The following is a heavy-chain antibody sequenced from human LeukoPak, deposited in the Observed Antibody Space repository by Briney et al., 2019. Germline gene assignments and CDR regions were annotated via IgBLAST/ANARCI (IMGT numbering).Heavy chain of an antibody. CDR3: ARGRRFSDY. Sequence: SETLSLTCAVYGGSFSGYYWSWIRQPPGKGLEWIGEMNHSGSTNYNPSLKSRVTISVDTSKNQFSLKLSSVTAADTAVYYCARGRRFSDYWGQGTLVTVS. V-gene: IGHV4-34*01. CDR2: MNHSGST. CDR1: GGSFSGYY. J-gene: IGHJ4*02. D-gene: IGHD3-3*01.